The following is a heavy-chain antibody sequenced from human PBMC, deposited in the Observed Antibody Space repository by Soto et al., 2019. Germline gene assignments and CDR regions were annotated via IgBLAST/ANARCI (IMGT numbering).Heavy chain of an antibody. D-gene: IGHD2-15*01. CDR1: GGSVSGYF. Sequence: QVQLQQWGAGLLKPSETLSLTCAVYGGSVSGYFWSWIRQPPGKGLEWIGEINHSGTTSYSPSHDSRVTTSVGTYKNQFSLRLSSVTAADTAIYYCARRYCSDSYCSYFDYWGRGTLVTVSS. CDR2: INHSGTT. CDR3: ARRYCSDSYCSYFDY. V-gene: IGHV4-34*02. J-gene: IGHJ4*02.